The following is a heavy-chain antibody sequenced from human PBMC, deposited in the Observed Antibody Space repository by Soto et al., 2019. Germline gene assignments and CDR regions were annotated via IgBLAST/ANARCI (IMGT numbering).Heavy chain of an antibody. CDR1: GGSISSYY. V-gene: IGHV4-59*01. D-gene: IGHD3-3*01. CDR2: IYYSGST. J-gene: IGHJ4*02. Sequence: SETLSLTCTVSGGSISSYYWSWIRQPPGKGLEWIGYIYYSGSTNYNPSLKSRVTISVDTSKNQFSLKPSSVTAADTAVYYCARTYDFWSGYWAYYFDYWGQGTLVTVSS. CDR3: ARTYDFWSGYWAYYFDY.